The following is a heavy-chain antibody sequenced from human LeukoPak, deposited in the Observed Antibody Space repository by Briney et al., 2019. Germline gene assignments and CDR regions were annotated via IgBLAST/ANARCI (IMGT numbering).Heavy chain of an antibody. V-gene: IGHV4-59*12. J-gene: IGHJ4*02. D-gene: IGHD2-15*01. CDR1: GGSISSYY. CDR2: IYYSGST. CDR3: ARFPQDGDCSGGSCYYFDY. Sequence: SETLSLTCTVSGGSISSYYWSWIRQPPGKGLEWIGYIYYSGSTNYNPSLKSRVTISVDMSKNQFSLKLSSVTAADTAVYYCARFPQDGDCSGGSCYYFDYWGQGTLVTVSS.